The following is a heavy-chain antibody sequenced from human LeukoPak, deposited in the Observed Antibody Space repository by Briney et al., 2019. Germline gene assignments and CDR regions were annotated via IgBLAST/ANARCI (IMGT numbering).Heavy chain of an antibody. Sequence: SETLSLTCTVSGGSISSYYWSWIRQPAGKGLEWIGRIYTSGSTNYNPSLKSRVTVSVDTSKNQFSLKLSSVTAADTAVYYCARDDDSSGYLYYFDYWGQGTLVTVSS. CDR1: GGSISSYY. CDR2: IYTSGST. CDR3: ARDDDSSGYLYYFDY. J-gene: IGHJ4*02. V-gene: IGHV4-4*07. D-gene: IGHD3-22*01.